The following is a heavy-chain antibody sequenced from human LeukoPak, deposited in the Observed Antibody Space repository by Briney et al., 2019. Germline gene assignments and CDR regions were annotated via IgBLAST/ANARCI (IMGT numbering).Heavy chain of an antibody. CDR1: GGSVSSGSYY. CDR3: ARAEDYGPYFDY. J-gene: IGHJ4*02. D-gene: IGHD4-17*01. V-gene: IGHV4-31*03. CDR2: IYYSGST. Sequence: PSETLSLTCTVSGGSVSSGSYYWSWIRQHPGKGLEWIGYIYYSGSTYYNPSLKSRVTISVDTSKSQFSLKLSSVTAADTAVYYCARAEDYGPYFDYWGQGTLVTVSS.